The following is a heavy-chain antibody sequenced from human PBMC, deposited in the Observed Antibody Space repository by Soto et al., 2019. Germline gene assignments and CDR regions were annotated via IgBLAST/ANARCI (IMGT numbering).Heavy chain of an antibody. CDR3: ARTIVVVPAAIDY. CDR2: IIAGNGKT. D-gene: IGHD2-2*01. Sequence: ASVKVSCKASGGTFSSYPISWVRQAPGQGLEWMGRIIAGNGKTKYAQKFQGRVTITRDTSTSTAYMELSSLRSEDTAVYYCARTIVVVPAAIDYWGQGTLVTVS. V-gene: IGHV1-3*01. CDR1: GGTFSSYP. J-gene: IGHJ4*02.